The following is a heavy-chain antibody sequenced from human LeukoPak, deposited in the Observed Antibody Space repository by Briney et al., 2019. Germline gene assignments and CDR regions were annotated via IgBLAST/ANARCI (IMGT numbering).Heavy chain of an antibody. Sequence: PGRSLRLSCTGSGFTFGDYAMSWVRQAPGKGLEWVSVIYDDGTIYYADSVKGRFTVSRDNSKNTMYLQMNSLRAEDTAVYYCARDWRVGAEPFDPWGQGTLVTVSS. CDR3: ARDWRVGAEPFDP. CDR1: GFTFGDYA. V-gene: IGHV3-53*01. J-gene: IGHJ5*02. D-gene: IGHD1-26*01. CDR2: IYDDGTI.